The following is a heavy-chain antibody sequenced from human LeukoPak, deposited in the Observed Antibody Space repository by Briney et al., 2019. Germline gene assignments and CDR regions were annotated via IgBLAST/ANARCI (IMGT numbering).Heavy chain of an antibody. Sequence: NSSETLSLTCTVSGGSIYRGSYYWGYIRQPPGKGLEWIGYIYYSGSTNYNPSLKSRVTIPVDPSKNQFSLKLSSETAADTAVYYWAVMYSSSWYWFDPWGQGTLVTVSS. J-gene: IGHJ5*02. V-gene: IGHV4-61*05. CDR3: AVMYSSSWYWFDP. CDR1: GGSIYRGSYY. D-gene: IGHD6-13*01. CDR2: IYYSGST.